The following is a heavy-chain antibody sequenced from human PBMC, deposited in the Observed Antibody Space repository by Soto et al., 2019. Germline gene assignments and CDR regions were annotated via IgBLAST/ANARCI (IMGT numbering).Heavy chain of an antibody. V-gene: IGHV3-33*01. J-gene: IGHJ3*02. CDR1: GFTFSSYG. CDR3: GRKIDAFGI. Sequence: VQLVESGGGVVQPGRSLRLSCAASGFTFSSYGMHWVRQAPGKGLEWVAVIWYDGSNKYYADSVKGRFTISRDNSRNTLYLQMNSLRAEDTAVYYGGRKIDAFGIWGQGTMVTVSS. CDR2: IWYDGSNK.